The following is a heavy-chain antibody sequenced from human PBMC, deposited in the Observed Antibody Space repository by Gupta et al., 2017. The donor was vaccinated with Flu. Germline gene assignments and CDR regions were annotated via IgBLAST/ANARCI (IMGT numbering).Heavy chain of an antibody. J-gene: IGHJ5*02. CDR2: IYVSGTT. D-gene: IGHD4-23*01. CDR3: ARGVPLSEGGNAGGWLDP. CDR1: RGSVTVDY. Sequence: QVHLEESGPGLVKASETLSLTCTVSRGSVTVDYWSWIRQPAGKGLEWIGRIYVSGTTYYNPSLKSRVNMSLDTAKNQFSLKVTSVTAADTGVYYGARGVPLSEGGNAGGWLDPWGQGARGIVSS. V-gene: IGHV4-4*07.